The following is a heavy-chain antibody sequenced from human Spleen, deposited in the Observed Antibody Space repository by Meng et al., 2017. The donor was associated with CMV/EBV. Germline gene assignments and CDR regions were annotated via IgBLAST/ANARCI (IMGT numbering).Heavy chain of an antibody. Sequence: SVKVSCKAYGGTFSSYAISWVRQAPGQGLEWMGGIIPILGIANYAQKFQGRVTITADKSTSTAYMELSSLRSEDTAVYYCAREGGWSEYSSSSIDYWGQGTLVTVSS. J-gene: IGHJ4*02. CDR1: GGTFSSYA. V-gene: IGHV1-69*10. D-gene: IGHD6-6*01. CDR3: AREGGWSEYSSSSIDY. CDR2: IIPILGIA.